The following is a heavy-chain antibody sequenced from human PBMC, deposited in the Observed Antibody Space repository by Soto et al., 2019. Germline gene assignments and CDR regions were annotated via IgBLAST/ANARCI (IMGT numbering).Heavy chain of an antibody. Sequence: GSLSLSCAASGFTFSSYSMNWVRQAPGKGLEWVSSISSSSSYIYYADSVKCRFTIPRDNAKNSLYLQLNSLRAEDTAVYYCAREVAGFDYWGQGTLVTVSS. CDR3: AREVAGFDY. CDR2: ISSSSSYI. CDR1: GFTFSSYS. V-gene: IGHV3-21*01. D-gene: IGHD6-19*01. J-gene: IGHJ4*02.